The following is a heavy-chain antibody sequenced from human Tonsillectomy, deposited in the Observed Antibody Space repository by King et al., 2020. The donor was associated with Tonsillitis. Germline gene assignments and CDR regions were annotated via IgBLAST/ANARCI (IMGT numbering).Heavy chain of an antibody. V-gene: IGHV3-23*04. D-gene: IGHD3-10*01. Sequence: VQLVESGGGLVQPGGSLRLSCAASGFTFSSYAMNWVRQAPGKGLERVSGISGSGGRTYYADSVKGRFTISRDNFKNTVYLQMNSLRAEDTAVYYCAKDRYYGSGSPSFWGQGTLVTVSS. CDR3: AKDRYYGSGSPSF. CDR2: ISGSGGRT. J-gene: IGHJ4*02. CDR1: GFTFSSYA.